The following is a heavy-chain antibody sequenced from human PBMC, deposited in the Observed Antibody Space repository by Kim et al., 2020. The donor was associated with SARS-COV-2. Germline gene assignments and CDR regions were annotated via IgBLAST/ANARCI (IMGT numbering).Heavy chain of an antibody. CDR2: IYSGGSST. J-gene: IGHJ4*02. Sequence: GGSLRLSCAASGFTFSSYAMSWVRQAPGKGLEWVSVIYSGGSSTYYADSVKGRFTISRDNSKNTLYLQMNSLRAEDTAVYYCAKGRYSSGWYGGIDYWGQGTLVTVSS. CDR1: GFTFSSYA. CDR3: AKGRYSSGWYGGIDY. V-gene: IGHV3-23*03. D-gene: IGHD6-19*01.